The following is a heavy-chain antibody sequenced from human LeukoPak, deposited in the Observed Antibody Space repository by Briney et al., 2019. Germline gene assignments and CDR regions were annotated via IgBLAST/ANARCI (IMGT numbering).Heavy chain of an antibody. J-gene: IGHJ4*02. D-gene: IGHD3-16*01. CDR3: ARLGEKADFDY. CDR2: ISYDGSNK. V-gene: IGHV3-30-3*01. CDR1: GFTFSSYA. Sequence: QAGGSLRLSCAASGFTFSSYAMHWVRQAPGKGLEWVAVISYDGSNKYYADSVKGRFTISRDNSKNTLYLQMNSLRAEDTAVYYCARLGEKADFDYWGQGTLVTVSS.